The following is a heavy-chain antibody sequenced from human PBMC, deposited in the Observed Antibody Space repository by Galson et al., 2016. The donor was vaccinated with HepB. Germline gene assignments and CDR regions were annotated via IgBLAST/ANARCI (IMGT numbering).Heavy chain of an antibody. CDR3: ARDSRRFREPLDV. D-gene: IGHD3-10*01. Sequence: TLSLTCTVSGGSISSGSYYWSWIRQPAGKGLEWIGHVYTSGSTNFNPSLKSRVTISLSTSKNQFSLKLSSVTAADTAVYYCARDSRRFREPLDVWGKGTTVTVSS. J-gene: IGHJ6*04. V-gene: IGHV4-61*09. CDR2: VYTSGST. CDR1: GGSISSGSYY.